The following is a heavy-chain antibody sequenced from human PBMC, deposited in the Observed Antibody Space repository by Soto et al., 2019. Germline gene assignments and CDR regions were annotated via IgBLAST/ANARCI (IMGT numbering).Heavy chain of an antibody. J-gene: IGHJ5*01. D-gene: IGHD1-1*01. V-gene: IGHV4-4*02. CDR2: VHISGHS. CDR1: GGSVRAPDW. CDR3: ARVRQGCSANNCYFDP. Sequence: PSETLSLTCALSGGSVRAPDWWNWVRQSPDKGLEWIAEVHISGHSNYNPSLRGRVSVSIDSSKNQFYLSLNSVTAADTAIYYCARVRQGCSANNCYFDPWGQGTQVTVSS.